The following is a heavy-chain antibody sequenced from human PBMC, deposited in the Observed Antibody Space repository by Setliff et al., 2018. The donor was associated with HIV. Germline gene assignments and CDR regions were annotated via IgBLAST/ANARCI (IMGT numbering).Heavy chain of an antibody. CDR3: AITKMVYYFDY. V-gene: IGHV1-3*01. CDR1: GDTFTSYT. CDR2: INPGTGNT. Sequence: ASVKVSCKPFGDTFTSYTFHWVRQAPGQTFEWMGWINPGTGNTKISPKFRGRVTISRDTSANTVFMEMTSLKFEDTAMYFCAITKMVYYFDYWGQGTLVTVSS. D-gene: IGHD2-8*01. J-gene: IGHJ4*02.